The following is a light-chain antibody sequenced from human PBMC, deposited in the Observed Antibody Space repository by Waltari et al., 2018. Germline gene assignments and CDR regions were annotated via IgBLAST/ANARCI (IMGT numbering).Light chain of an antibody. V-gene: IGLV3-27*01. Sequence: YDLAQPFSVSVSPGQTATITCSGDVLVVTYVAWFQQRPGQSPILILYKAPDRPSGIPRAVAGSRSGSTVTRTIGRALPADEADYHGNVAADNYGVYGGGTKRTV. CDR1: VLVVTY. J-gene: IGLJ3*02. CDR2: KAP. CDR3: NVAADNYGV.